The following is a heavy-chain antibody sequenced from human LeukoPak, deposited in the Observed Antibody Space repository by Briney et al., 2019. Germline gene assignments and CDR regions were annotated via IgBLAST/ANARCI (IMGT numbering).Heavy chain of an antibody. CDR3: ARHGIPYDSCGYYHLIDH. Sequence: ASVKVSCKASGYTFTSYYMHWVRQAPGQGVEWMGIINPSGGSTSYAQKFQGRVTMTRDTSTSTVYMELSSLRSEDTAVYYCARHGIPYDSCGYYHLIDHWGQGTLVTVSS. CDR1: GYTFTSYY. V-gene: IGHV1-46*01. D-gene: IGHD3-22*01. CDR2: INPSGGST. J-gene: IGHJ4*02.